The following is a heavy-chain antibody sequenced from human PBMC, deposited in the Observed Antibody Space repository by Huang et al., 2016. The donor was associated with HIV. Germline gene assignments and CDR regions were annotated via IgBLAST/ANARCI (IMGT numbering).Heavy chain of an antibody. D-gene: IGHD6-13*01. CDR1: GFTFSSYG. J-gene: IGHJ4*02. Sequence: QVQLVESGGGVVQPGRSLRISCAASGFTFSSYGMHWVRQGPGKGWEWVAVISDDAKTKYYADSVKGRFSISRDNSKTTVYLQLNSLRLEDTAVYYCAKGGSAAAVLDFWGQGTLVTVSS. CDR3: AKGGSAAAVLDF. V-gene: IGHV3-30*18. CDR2: ISDDAKTK.